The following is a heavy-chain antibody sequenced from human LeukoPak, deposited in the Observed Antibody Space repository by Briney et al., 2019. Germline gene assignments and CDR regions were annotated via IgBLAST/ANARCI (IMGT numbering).Heavy chain of an antibody. CDR1: GGSFSGYY. CDR2: INPSRNT. V-gene: IGHV4-34*01. J-gene: IGHJ4*02. Sequence: PSETLSLTCAVFGGSFSGYYWNWIRQPPGKGLEWIGQINPSRNTNYNPSLKSRVTISVDTSKKQFSLKLSSVTAADTAVYYCARGYSYGGRNYFDYWGQGTLVTVSS. CDR3: ARGYSYGGRNYFDY. D-gene: IGHD5-18*01.